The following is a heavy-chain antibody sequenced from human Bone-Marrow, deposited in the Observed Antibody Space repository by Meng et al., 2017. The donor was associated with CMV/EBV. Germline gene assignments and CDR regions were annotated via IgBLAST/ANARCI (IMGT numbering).Heavy chain of an antibody. V-gene: IGHV3-30*19. J-gene: IGHJ3*02. CDR2: ISHDAKKK. Sequence: GGSLRLSCTASGFIFRSYGMHWVRQAPGKGLEWVASISHDAKKKSFAEFLKGRVTISRDNSKNKVYLQMNSLRAEDTALYYCAKNYYGDDAFDICGQGTMVTVSS. CDR3: AKNYYGDDAFDI. CDR1: GFIFRSYG. D-gene: IGHD4-17*01.